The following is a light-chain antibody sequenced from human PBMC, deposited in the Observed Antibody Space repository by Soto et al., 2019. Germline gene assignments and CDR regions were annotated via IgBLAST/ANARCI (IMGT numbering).Light chain of an antibody. Sequence: QSALTQPASVSGSPGQSITISCTGTSSDIGNLNFVSWYQHHPGKAPKLIIYGGTKRPSGVSNRFSGSKSGNTAYLTISGLQAEDEADYYCCSYASIRTYVVIGGGTKLTVL. CDR1: SSDIGNLNF. CDR2: GGT. J-gene: IGLJ2*01. CDR3: CSYASIRTYVV. V-gene: IGLV2-23*01.